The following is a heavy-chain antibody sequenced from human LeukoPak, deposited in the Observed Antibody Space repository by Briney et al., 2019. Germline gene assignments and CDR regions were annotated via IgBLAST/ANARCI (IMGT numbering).Heavy chain of an antibody. Sequence: ASAKVSCKASGYTFTGYYMHWVRQAPGQGLEWMGRINPNSGGTNYAQKFQGRVTMTRDTSISTAYMELSRLRSDDTAVYYCARAEVSGWLYYFDYWGQGTLVTVSS. CDR3: ARAEVSGWLYYFDY. V-gene: IGHV1-2*06. J-gene: IGHJ4*02. D-gene: IGHD6-19*01. CDR1: GYTFTGYY. CDR2: INPNSGGT.